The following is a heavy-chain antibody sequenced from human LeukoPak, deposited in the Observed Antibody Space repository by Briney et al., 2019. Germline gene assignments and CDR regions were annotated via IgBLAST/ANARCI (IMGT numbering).Heavy chain of an antibody. D-gene: IGHD3-3*01. V-gene: IGHV4-4*07. CDR3: ARDQNDFWSGYFFDY. CDR1: GGSISSYY. CDR2: IYTSGST. Sequence: SETLSLTCTVSGGSISSYYWSWIRQPAGKGLEWIGRIYTSGSTNYNPSLKSRVTISVDTSKNQFSLKLSSVTAADTAVYYCARDQNDFWSGYFFDYWGQGTLVTVSS. J-gene: IGHJ4*02.